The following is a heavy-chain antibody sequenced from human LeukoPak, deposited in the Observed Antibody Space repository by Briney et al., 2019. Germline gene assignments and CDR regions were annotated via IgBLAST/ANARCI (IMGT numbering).Heavy chain of an antibody. CDR2: ISVYNANR. J-gene: IGHJ4*02. D-gene: IGHD3-10*01. V-gene: IGHV1-18*01. Sequence: ASVKVSCKASDYTFTMYGVHWVRQAPGQGLEGMGWISVYNANRIYAEKLQGRVTMTKDTSTDTAYMELRSLRSDDTAVYSCARGPRHYFGAGSAPLDFDYWGQGTLVTVSS. CDR3: ARGPRHYFGAGSAPLDFDY. CDR1: DYTFTMYG.